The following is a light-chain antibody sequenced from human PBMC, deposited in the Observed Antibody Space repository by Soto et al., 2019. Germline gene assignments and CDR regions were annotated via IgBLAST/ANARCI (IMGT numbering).Light chain of an antibody. J-gene: IGLJ1*01. CDR1: SSDVGGYNY. CDR3: SSYTSSSTLYYV. CDR2: DVS. Sequence: QSVLTQPASVSGSPGQSITISCTGTSSDVGGYNYVSWYHQHPGKAPKLMIYDVSNRPSGVSNRFSGSKSGNTASLTISGLQAEDEADYYCSSYTSSSTLYYVFGTGTKVTVL. V-gene: IGLV2-14*01.